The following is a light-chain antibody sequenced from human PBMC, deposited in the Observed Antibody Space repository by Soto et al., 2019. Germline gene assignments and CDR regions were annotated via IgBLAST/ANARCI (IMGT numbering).Light chain of an antibody. V-gene: IGLV1-51*01. CDR1: SSNIGNNY. Sequence: QSVLTQPPSVSAAPGQKVTISCSGSSSNIGNNYVSWYQQLPGTAPKLLISDNNKRPSWIPDRFSGSKSGTSATLGITGLQTGDEADYYCGTWASSLSAKVFGGGTKLTVL. CDR3: GTWASSLSAKV. J-gene: IGLJ2*01. CDR2: DNN.